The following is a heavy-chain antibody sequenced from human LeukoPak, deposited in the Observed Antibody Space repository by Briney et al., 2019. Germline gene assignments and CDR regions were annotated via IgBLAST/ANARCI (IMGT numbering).Heavy chain of an antibody. J-gene: IGHJ4*02. CDR1: GGSISSGSYY. D-gene: IGHD3-3*01. Sequence: SETLSLTCTVSGGSISSGSYYWSWIRQPAGKGLEWIGRIYTSGSTNYNPSLKSRVTISVDTSKNQFSLKLSSVTAADTAVYYCARRKAWASGYYLDYWGQGTLVTVSS. CDR3: ARRKAWASGYYLDY. CDR2: IYTSGST. V-gene: IGHV4-61*02.